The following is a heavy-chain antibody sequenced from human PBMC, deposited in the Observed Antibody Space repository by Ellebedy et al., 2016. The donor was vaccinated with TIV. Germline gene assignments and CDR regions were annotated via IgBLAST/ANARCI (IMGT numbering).Heavy chain of an antibody. J-gene: IGHJ5*02. D-gene: IGHD5-12*01. V-gene: IGHV3-11*06. CDR3: ARAHYGLRSWFDP. CDR1: GFTFSDYY. CDR2: ISSSSSYT. Sequence: GESLKISCAASGFTFSDYYMSWIRQAPGKGLECVSYISSSSSYTYYADSVKGRFTISRDNAKNSLYLQMNSLRAEDTAVFYCARAHYGLRSWFDPWGQGTLVTVSA.